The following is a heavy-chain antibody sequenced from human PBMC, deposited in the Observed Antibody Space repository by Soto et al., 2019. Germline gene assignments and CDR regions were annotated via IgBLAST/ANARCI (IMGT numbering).Heavy chain of an antibody. CDR3: ARTMVGARAGYFDP. D-gene: IGHD1-26*01. V-gene: IGHV4-61*01. Sequence: PSATLSLTCPVSGGSVSSGSYYWSWIRQPPGKGLEWIGYIYYSGSANYNPSLKSRVTVSVDTSKNQFSLKLSSVTAADTAVYYCARTMVGARAGYFDPWGQGTLVTVSS. CDR1: GGSVSSGSYY. CDR2: IYYSGSA. J-gene: IGHJ4*02.